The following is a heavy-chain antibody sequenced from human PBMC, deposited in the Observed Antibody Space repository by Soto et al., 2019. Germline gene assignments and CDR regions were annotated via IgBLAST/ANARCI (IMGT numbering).Heavy chain of an antibody. D-gene: IGHD2-2*01. J-gene: IGHJ6*02. Sequence: EVQLVESGGGLVKPGGSLRLSCAASGFTFSSYSMNWVRQAPGKGLEWVSSFSSSSSYIYYADSVKGRFTISRDNAKNSLYLQMNSLRAEDTAVYYCARDRGEDIVVVPAAPQGGMDVWGQGTTVTVSS. CDR3: ARDRGEDIVVVPAAPQGGMDV. CDR2: FSSSSSYI. CDR1: GFTFSSYS. V-gene: IGHV3-21*01.